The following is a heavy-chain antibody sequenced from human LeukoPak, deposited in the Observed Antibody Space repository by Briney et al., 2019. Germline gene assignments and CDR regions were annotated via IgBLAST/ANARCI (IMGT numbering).Heavy chain of an antibody. Sequence: GGSLRLSCAASGFTFSSYGMHWVRQAPGKGLEWVAVISYDGSNKYYADSVKGRFTISRDNSKNTLYLQMNSLRAEDTAVYYCAKDPQLWLSYFDYWGQGTLVTVSS. J-gene: IGHJ4*02. CDR1: GFTFSSYG. CDR2: ISYDGSNK. D-gene: IGHD5-18*01. V-gene: IGHV3-30*18. CDR3: AKDPQLWLSYFDY.